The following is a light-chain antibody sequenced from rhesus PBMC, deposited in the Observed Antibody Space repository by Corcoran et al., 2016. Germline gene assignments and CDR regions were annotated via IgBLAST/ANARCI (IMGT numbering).Light chain of an antibody. Sequence: DIQMTQSPSSVSASVGDRVTITCRASQGISSYLAWYQQKPGKAPKLLIYYATTLKSGVPSRCSGSGSGTEFTLTISSLQPEDFATYCCQQYNSVPLTFGGGTKVEIK. J-gene: IGKJ4*01. CDR2: YAT. CDR1: QGISSY. CDR3: QQYNSVPLT. V-gene: IGKV1-25*01.